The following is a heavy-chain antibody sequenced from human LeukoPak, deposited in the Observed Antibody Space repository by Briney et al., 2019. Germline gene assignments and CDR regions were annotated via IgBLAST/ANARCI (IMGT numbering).Heavy chain of an antibody. V-gene: IGHV2-5*01. CDR3: AHSSYDFWSGYVSMSLLGTRNYYYYYYMDV. J-gene: IGHJ6*03. CDR2: IYWNDDK. CDR1: GFSLSTSGVG. D-gene: IGHD3-3*01. Sequence: SGPTLVKPTQTLTLTCTFSGFSLSTSGVGVGWIRQPPGKALEWPALIYWNDDKRYSPSLKSRLTITKDTSKNQVVLTMTNMDPVDTATYYCAHSSYDFWSGYVSMSLLGTRNYYYYYYMDVWGKGTTVTVSS.